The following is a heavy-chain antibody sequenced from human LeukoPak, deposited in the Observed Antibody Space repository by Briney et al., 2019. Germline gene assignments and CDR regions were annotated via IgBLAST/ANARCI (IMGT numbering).Heavy chain of an antibody. CDR3: AVSLVRGVIMWFDY. V-gene: IGHV1-18*01. CDR1: GYTLSSYG. Sequence: GASVKVSCKASGYTLSSYGISWVRPAPGQRLQRMGRISAYNGNTNYAQKLQGRVTMTTDTSTSIAYTELRSLRSDDTAVYYCAVSLVRGVIMWFDYWGQGTLVTVSS. CDR2: ISAYNGNT. D-gene: IGHD3-10*01. J-gene: IGHJ4*02.